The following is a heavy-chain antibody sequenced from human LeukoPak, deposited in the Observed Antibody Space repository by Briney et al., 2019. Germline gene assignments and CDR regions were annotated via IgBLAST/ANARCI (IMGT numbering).Heavy chain of an antibody. Sequence: GGSLRLSCAASGFTFSSYAMHWVRQAPGKGLEWVAVISYDGSNKYYADSVKGRFTISRDNSKNTLYLQMNNLRAEDTAVYYCARDASMVRGVMMYYFDYWGQGTLVTVSS. V-gene: IGHV3-30-3*01. CDR1: GFTFSSYA. J-gene: IGHJ4*02. D-gene: IGHD3-10*01. CDR3: ARDASMVRGVMMYYFDY. CDR2: ISYDGSNK.